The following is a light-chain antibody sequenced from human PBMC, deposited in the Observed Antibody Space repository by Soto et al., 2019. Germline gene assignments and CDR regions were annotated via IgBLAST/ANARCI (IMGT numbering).Light chain of an antibody. J-gene: IGKJ2*01. CDR3: QQYNSPWHT. Sequence: DIQMTQSPSTLSASVGDRVTITCRASQSISSWLAWYQQKPGKAPKLLIYDAPSLESGVPSRFSGSGSGTEFTLTISSLQPDDFATYYCQQYNSPWHTVGQGTKLEIK. V-gene: IGKV1-5*01. CDR1: QSISSW. CDR2: DAP.